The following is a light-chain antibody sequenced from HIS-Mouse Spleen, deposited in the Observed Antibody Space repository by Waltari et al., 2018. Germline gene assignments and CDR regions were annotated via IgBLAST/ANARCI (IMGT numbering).Light chain of an antibody. Sequence: EIVLTQSPGTLSLSPGERATLSCRASQSVSSSYLAWYQQKPGQAPRLPIYGASSRATGIPDRFSGSGSGTDVTLTISRLEPEDFAVYYCQQYGSSPPITFGQGTRLEIK. CDR3: QQYGSSPPIT. J-gene: IGKJ5*01. CDR1: QSVSSSY. CDR2: GAS. V-gene: IGKV3-20*01.